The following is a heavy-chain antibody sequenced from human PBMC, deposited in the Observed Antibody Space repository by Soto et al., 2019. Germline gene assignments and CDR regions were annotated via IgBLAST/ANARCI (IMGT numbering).Heavy chain of an antibody. CDR2: VYHTGST. J-gene: IGHJ4*02. V-gene: IGHV4-4*02. D-gene: IGHD2-15*01. CDR1: GGSISSTNW. Sequence: QVRLKQSGPRLARPSGTLSLTCVVSGGSISSTNWWTWVRQTPGKGLEWIGEVYHTGSTKYNPSLKNRVTISVDKSNNQFSLNLKSVTAADTAVYYCATLPPRIVVVVLPIPSWGQGTLVTVSS. CDR3: ATLPPRIVVVVLPIPS.